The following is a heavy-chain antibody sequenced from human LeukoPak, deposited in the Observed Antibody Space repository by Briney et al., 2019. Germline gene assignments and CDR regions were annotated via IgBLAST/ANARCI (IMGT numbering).Heavy chain of an antibody. D-gene: IGHD3-9*01. J-gene: IGHJ6*02. CDR1: GYTFTSYY. Sequence: ASVKVSCKASGYTFTSYYMHWVRQAPGQGLEWMGIINPSGGSTSYAQKFQGRVTMTRDTSTSTVYMELSSLRSEDTAVYYCARVGYDILTGYLPYYYYYGMDVWGQGTTVTVSS. CDR2: INPSGGST. V-gene: IGHV1-46*01. CDR3: ARVGYDILTGYLPYYYYYGMDV.